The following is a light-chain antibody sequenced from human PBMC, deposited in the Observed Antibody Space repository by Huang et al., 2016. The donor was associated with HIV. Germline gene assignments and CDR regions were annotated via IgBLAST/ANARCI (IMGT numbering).Light chain of an antibody. CDR2: GAS. CDR3: QQYGSSLPLT. CDR1: QSVSSTY. Sequence: EIVLTQSPGTLSLSPGERATLSCRASQSVSSTYLAWYQQKPGQAPRLLIYGASSRATVIPDRFSGSGSGTDFTLTISRLEPEEFAVYYCQQYGSSLPLTFGGGTKMEIK. J-gene: IGKJ4*01. V-gene: IGKV3-20*01.